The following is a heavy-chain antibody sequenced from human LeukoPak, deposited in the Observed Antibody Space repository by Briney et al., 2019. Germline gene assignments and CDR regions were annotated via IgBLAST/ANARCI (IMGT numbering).Heavy chain of an antibody. J-gene: IGHJ4*02. V-gene: IGHV1-46*01. CDR2: INPSGGST. D-gene: IGHD4-11*01. Sequence: ASVKVSCKASGYTFTDYHMHWVRQAPGQGLEWMGIINPSGGSTSYAQKFQGRVTMTRDTSTSTVYMELSSLRSEDTAVYYCARGRYSNYFDYWGQGTLVTVSS. CDR1: GYTFTDYH. CDR3: ARGRYSNYFDY.